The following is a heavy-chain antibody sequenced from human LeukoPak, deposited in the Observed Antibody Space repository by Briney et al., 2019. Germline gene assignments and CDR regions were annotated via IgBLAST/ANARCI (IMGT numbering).Heavy chain of an antibody. V-gene: IGHV3-9*03. CDR2: ISWNSGSI. CDR1: GFTFDDYA. Sequence: PGRSLRLSCAASGFTFDDYAMHWVRQAPGKGLEWVSGISWNSGSIGYADSVKGRFTISRDNAENSLYLQMNSLRAEDMALYYCAKAGGGSGSYSDAFDIWGQGTMVTVSS. D-gene: IGHD1-26*01. CDR3: AKAGGGSGSYSDAFDI. J-gene: IGHJ3*02.